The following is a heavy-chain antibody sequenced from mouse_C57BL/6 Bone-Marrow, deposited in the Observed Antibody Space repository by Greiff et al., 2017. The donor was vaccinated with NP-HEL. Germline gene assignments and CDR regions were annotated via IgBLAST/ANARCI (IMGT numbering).Heavy chain of an antibody. CDR1: GYTFTSYW. Sequence: QVQLQQPGAELVRPGSSVKLSCKASGYTFTSYWMDWVKQRPGQGLEWIGNIYPSDSETHYNQKFKDKATLTVDKSSSTAYMQLSSLTSEDSAVYYCARRGIYGGFAYWGQGTLVTVSA. D-gene: IGHD1-1*01. J-gene: IGHJ3*01. CDR2: IYPSDSET. CDR3: ARRGIYGGFAY. V-gene: IGHV1-61*01.